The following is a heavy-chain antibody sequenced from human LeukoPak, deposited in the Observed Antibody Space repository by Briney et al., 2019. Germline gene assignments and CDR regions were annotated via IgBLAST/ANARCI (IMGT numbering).Heavy chain of an antibody. Sequence: PTETLSLTCTVSGGSISSYYWSWLWQPPGKGLEWIGCIHYSGSTNYNPSLKSRATISVDTSINQFSLKLSSVTAADTAVYYCAREGANAFDIWGQGTMVTVSS. V-gene: IGHV4-59*01. D-gene: IGHD3-16*01. CDR3: AREGANAFDI. CDR1: GGSISSYY. CDR2: IHYSGST. J-gene: IGHJ3*02.